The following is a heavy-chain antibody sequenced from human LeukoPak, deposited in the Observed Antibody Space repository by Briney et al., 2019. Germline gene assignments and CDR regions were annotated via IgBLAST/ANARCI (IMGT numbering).Heavy chain of an antibody. CDR2: IYYSGST. CDR1: GGSISSNSYY. J-gene: IGHJ4*02. Sequence: PSETLSLTCTVSGGSISSNSYYWGWIRQPPGKGLEWIGSIYYSGSTYYNPSLKSRVTISVDTSKNQFSLKLSSVTAADTAVYYCASLPPYYYDSSGFRAFDYWGQGTLVTVSS. V-gene: IGHV4-39*01. CDR3: ASLPPYYYDSSGFRAFDY. D-gene: IGHD3-22*01.